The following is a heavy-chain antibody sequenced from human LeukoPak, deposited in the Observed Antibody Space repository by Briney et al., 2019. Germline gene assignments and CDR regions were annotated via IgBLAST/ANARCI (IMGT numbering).Heavy chain of an antibody. D-gene: IGHD6-13*01. CDR3: ARDIAAAGRTYYYYYGMDV. CDR1: GGSISSYY. V-gene: IGHV4-59*01. J-gene: IGHJ6*02. Sequence: PSETLSLTCTVSGGSISSYYWSWIRQPPGKGLEWIGYIYYSGSTNYNPSLKSRVTISVDTSKNQFSLKLSSVTAADTAVYYCARDIAAAGRTYYYYYGMDVWGQGTTVTVSS. CDR2: IYYSGST.